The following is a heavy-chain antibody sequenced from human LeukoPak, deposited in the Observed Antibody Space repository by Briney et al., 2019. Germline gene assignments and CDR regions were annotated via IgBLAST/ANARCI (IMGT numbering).Heavy chain of an antibody. Sequence: EASVKVSCKASGGTFSRYAISWVRQAPGQGLEWMGGIIPIFGTANYAQKFQGRVTITADESTSTAYMELSSLRSEDTAVYYCARDEDIVVVPAAISYYYGMDVWGQGTTVTVSS. J-gene: IGHJ6*02. V-gene: IGHV1-69*01. CDR2: IIPIFGTA. CDR1: GGTFSRYA. CDR3: ARDEDIVVVPAAISYYYGMDV. D-gene: IGHD2-2*02.